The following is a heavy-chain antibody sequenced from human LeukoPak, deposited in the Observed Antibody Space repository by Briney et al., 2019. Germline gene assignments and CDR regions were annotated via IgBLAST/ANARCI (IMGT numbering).Heavy chain of an antibody. V-gene: IGHV1-18*01. CDR1: GYTFTSYG. CDR2: ISAYNGNT. D-gene: IGHD2-2*03. J-gene: IGHJ4*02. CDR3: AREAGYCSSTSCSVFDY. Sequence: ASVKVSCKASGYTFTSYGISWVRQAPGQGLEWMGWISAYNGNTNYAQKLQGRVTMTTDTSTSTAYMELRSLRSDDTAVYYCAREAGYCSSTSCSVFDYWGQGTLVTVSS.